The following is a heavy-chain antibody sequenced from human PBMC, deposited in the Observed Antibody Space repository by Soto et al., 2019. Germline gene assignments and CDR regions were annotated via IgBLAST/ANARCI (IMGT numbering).Heavy chain of an antibody. CDR3: ARVSGFLYFDY. Sequence: SETLSLTCTVSGGSISGYYWSWSRQPPGKGLEWIGYIYYSGSTNYNPSLKSRVTISVDTSKNQFSLKLSSVTAADTAVYYCARVSGFLYFDYWGQGTLVTVSS. CDR2: IYYSGST. J-gene: IGHJ4*02. V-gene: IGHV4-59*01. D-gene: IGHD5-12*01. CDR1: GGSISGYY.